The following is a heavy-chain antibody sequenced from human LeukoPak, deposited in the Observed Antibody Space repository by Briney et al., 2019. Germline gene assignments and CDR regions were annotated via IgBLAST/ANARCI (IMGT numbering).Heavy chain of an antibody. CDR3: ARDRPGRYCSTTSCFTASPFAP. V-gene: IGHV1-69*01. CDR2: IIPIFATA. J-gene: IGHJ5*02. CDR1: GGTFTNYA. D-gene: IGHD2-2*02. Sequence: ASVKVSCKASGGTFTNYAISWVRQAPGQGLEWRGGIIPIFATANYAQKFQGRVTITADEPTSTAYMELSSLRSEDTAVYYCARDRPGRYCSTTSCFTASPFAPWGQGTLVTVSS.